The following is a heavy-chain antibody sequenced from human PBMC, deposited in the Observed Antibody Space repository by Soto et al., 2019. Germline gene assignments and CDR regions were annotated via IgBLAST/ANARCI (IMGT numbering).Heavy chain of an antibody. CDR1: GFTFSNAW. D-gene: IGHD3-10*01. J-gene: IGHJ4*02. CDR3: TTDDLYYGSGSYWPLDY. Sequence: GGSLRLSCAASGFTFSNAWMSWVRQAPGKGLEWVGRIKSKTDGGTTDYAAPVKGRFTISRDDSKNTLYLQMNSLKTEDTAVYYCTTDDLYYGSGSYWPLDYWGQGTLVTVS. CDR2: IKSKTDGGTT. V-gene: IGHV3-15*01.